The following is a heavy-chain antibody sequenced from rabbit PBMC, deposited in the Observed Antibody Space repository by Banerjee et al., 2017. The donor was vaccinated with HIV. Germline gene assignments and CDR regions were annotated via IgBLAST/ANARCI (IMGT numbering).Heavy chain of an antibody. J-gene: IGHJ4*01. CDR1: GFDFSSNA. CDR3: ARAVDSGGGWYVGLYFDL. V-gene: IGHV1S45*01. D-gene: IGHD1-1*01. CDR2: IYTGSGST. Sequence: LEESGGGLVKPEGSLTLTCKASGFDFSSNAICWVHQAPGKGLEWIGCIYTGSGSTYYASWAKGRFTISKTSSTTVTLQMTSLTAADTATYFCARAVDSGGGWYVGLYFDLWGPGTLVTVS.